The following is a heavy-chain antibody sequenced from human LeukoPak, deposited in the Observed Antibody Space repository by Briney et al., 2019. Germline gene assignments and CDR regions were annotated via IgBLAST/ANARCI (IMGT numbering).Heavy chain of an antibody. CDR3: ARSQNLITGTTHFNY. V-gene: IGHV1-69*01. CDR2: IIPIFGTA. Sequence: SSVKVSCKASGGTFSSYAISWVRQAPGQGLEWMGGIIPIFGTANYAQKFQGRVTITADESTSTAYMELSSLRSEDTAVYYCARSQNLITGTTHFNYWGQGTLVTVSS. J-gene: IGHJ4*02. D-gene: IGHD1-20*01. CDR1: GGTFSSYA.